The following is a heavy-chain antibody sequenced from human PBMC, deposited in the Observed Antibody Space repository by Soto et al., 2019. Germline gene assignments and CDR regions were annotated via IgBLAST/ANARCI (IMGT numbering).Heavy chain of an antibody. CDR3: ARGSPPIYDFWSGYFRSYYYYMDV. D-gene: IGHD3-3*01. V-gene: IGHV1-18*01. J-gene: IGHJ6*03. Sequence: ASVKVSCKASGYTFTSYGISWVLQAPGQGLEWMGWISAYNGNTNYAQKLQGRVTMTTDTSTSTAYMELRSLRSDDTAVYYCARGSPPIYDFWSGYFRSYYYYMDVWGKGTTVTVSS. CDR1: GYTFTSYG. CDR2: ISAYNGNT.